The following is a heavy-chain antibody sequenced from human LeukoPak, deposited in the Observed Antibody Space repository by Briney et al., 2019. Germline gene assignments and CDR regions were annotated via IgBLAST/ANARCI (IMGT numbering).Heavy chain of an antibody. CDR3: AKAYDYVWGSYRYFFDYYYYMDV. D-gene: IGHD3-16*02. J-gene: IGHJ6*03. CDR2: ISGSGGST. CDR1: RFTFSSYG. Sequence: GGSLRLSCAASRFTFSSYGMSWVRQAPGKGLEWVSAISGSGGSTYYADSVKGRFTISRDNSKNTLYLQMNSLRAEDTAVYYCAKAYDYVWGSYRYFFDYYYYMDVWGKGTTVTISS. V-gene: IGHV3-23*01.